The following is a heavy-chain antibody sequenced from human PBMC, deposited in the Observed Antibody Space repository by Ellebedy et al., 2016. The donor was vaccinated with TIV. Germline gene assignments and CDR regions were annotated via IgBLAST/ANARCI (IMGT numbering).Heavy chain of an antibody. V-gene: IGHV3-73*01. CDR1: GFTFSGFA. Sequence: PGGSLRLSCAASGFTFSGFAIHFVRQASGRGLEWVGRIRSKANNYATEYTASVKGRFTISRDDSKNTAYLQMNSQKADDTAVYYCTRPAATYYGMDVWGQGTTVTVSS. CDR2: IRSKANNYAT. D-gene: IGHD6-25*01. CDR3: TRPAATYYGMDV. J-gene: IGHJ6*02.